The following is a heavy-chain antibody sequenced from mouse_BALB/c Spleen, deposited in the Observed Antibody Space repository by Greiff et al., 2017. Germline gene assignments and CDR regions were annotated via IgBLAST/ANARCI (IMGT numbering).Heavy chain of an antibody. CDR1: GFTFSSFG. V-gene: IGHV5-17*02. CDR2: ISSGSSTI. CDR3: ARGRNGNYGFAY. J-gene: IGHJ3*01. Sequence: EVHLVESGGGLVQPGGSRKLSCAASGFTFSSFGMHWVRQAPEKGLEWVAYISSGSSTIYYADTVKGRFTISRDNPKNTLFLQMTSLRSEDTAMCYCARGRNGNYGFAYWGQGTLVTVSA. D-gene: IGHD2-1*01.